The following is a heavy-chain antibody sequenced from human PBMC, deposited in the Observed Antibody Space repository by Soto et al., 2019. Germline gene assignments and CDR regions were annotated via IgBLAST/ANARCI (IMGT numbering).Heavy chain of an antibody. CDR2: IHYSGTT. D-gene: IGHD6-6*01. V-gene: IGHV4-31*03. Sequence: QVQLQESGPGLVKPSQTLSLTCSVSGVSISSGVYYWSWIRQHPGKGLEWIGYIHYSGTTYYTPSLKSRVSISLDTSKNRFSLKLSSVTAADTAVFYCACVQNDAFDIWGRGTMVTVSS. J-gene: IGHJ3*02. CDR3: ACVQNDAFDI. CDR1: GVSISSGVYY.